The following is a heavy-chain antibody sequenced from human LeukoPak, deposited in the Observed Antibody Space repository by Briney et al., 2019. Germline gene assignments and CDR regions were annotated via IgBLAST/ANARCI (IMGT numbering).Heavy chain of an antibody. J-gene: IGHJ5*02. CDR3: ARESDLYCSSTSCRFDP. CDR1: GGTFSSYA. D-gene: IGHD2-2*01. V-gene: IGHV1-69*13. Sequence: SVKVSCKASGGTFSSYAISWVRQAPGQALEWMGGIITIFGTANYAQKFQGRVTITADESTSTAYMELSSLRSEDTAVYYCARESDLYCSSTSCRFDPWGQGTLVTVSS. CDR2: IITIFGTA.